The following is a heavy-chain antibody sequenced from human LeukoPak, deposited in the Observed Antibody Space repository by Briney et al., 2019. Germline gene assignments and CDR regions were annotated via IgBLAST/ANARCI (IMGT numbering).Heavy chain of an antibody. CDR2: ISYDGSNQ. CDR1: GFTFSSYG. D-gene: IGHD3-22*01. CDR3: AKQGPYDSSAYVFDY. V-gene: IGHV3-30*18. Sequence: GGSLRLSCAASGFTFSSYGMHWVRQAPGKGMEWVAVISYDGSNQYHADSVKGRFTLSRDNAKNTLYLQMNSLRAEDTAVYYCAKQGPYDSSAYVFDYWGQGTLVTVSS. J-gene: IGHJ4*02.